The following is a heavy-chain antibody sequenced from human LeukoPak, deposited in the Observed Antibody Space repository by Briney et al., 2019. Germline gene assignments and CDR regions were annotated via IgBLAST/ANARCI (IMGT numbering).Heavy chain of an antibody. CDR3: ARDWAQHCSSTSCYGPFDY. V-gene: IGHV4-4*07. D-gene: IGHD2-2*01. Sequence: ASETLSLTCTVSGGSISSYYWSWIWQPAGKGLEWIGRIYTSGSTNYNPSLKSRVTMSVDTSKNQFSLKLSSVTAADTAVYYCARDWAQHCSSTSCYGPFDYWGQGTLVTVSS. CDR1: GGSISSYY. J-gene: IGHJ4*02. CDR2: IYTSGST.